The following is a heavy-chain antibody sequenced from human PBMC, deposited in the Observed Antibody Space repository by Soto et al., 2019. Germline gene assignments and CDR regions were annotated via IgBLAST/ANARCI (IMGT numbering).Heavy chain of an antibody. D-gene: IGHD2-21*01. Sequence: QGQLVQSGAEVKTPGASVKVSCKASGYTFATYDMNWVRQAPGQGLEWMGWMNPNSGNTGYAQKFQGRLTMTRDTALSVAHMELSSLRNEDTAVYYCARSDGYNFNWLDSWGQGTLVTVSA. CDR1: GYTFATYD. V-gene: IGHV1-8*01. CDR2: MNPNSGNT. J-gene: IGHJ5*01. CDR3: ARSDGYNFNWLDS.